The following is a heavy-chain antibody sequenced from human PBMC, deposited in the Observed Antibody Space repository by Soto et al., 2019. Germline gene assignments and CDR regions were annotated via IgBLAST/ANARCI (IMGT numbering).Heavy chain of an antibody. CDR1: GFSFTGYY. CDR2: INAHSGGT. J-gene: IGHJ5*02. Sequence: ASVKVSCKASGFSFTGYYIHWLRQAPGQGLEWMGWINAHSGGTEYAQKFQGRVTLTRDTSIATAYLTLTSLTSDATALYYCAKDLTRQLAYWLDPWGQGTQVTVSS. V-gene: IGHV1-2*02. D-gene: IGHD6-6*01. CDR3: AKDLTRQLAYWLDP.